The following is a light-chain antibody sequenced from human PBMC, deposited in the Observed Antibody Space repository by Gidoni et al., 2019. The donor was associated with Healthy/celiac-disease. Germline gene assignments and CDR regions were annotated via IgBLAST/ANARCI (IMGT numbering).Light chain of an antibody. Sequence: QSVLTQPPSVSGAPGPRVTISCTWSSSNIGAGYDVHWYKQLPGTAPKLLIYGNSNRPAGVSERFSGSKSGTSASLAITGLQAEDEADYYCQSYDSSLSGVVFGGGTKLTVL. CDR1: SSNIGAGYD. J-gene: IGLJ2*01. CDR3: QSYDSSLSGVV. CDR2: GNS. V-gene: IGLV1-40*01.